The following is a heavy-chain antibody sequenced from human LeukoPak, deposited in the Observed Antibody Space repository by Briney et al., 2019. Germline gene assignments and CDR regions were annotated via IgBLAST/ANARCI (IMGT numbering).Heavy chain of an antibody. V-gene: IGHV4-59*05. CDR1: DDSITIYY. J-gene: IGHJ4*02. Sequence: SETLSLTCTVSDDSITIYYWSWIRQPPGKGLEWIGSISYSGSTYYNPSLKSRVTISVDTSKNQFSLRLNSVTAADTAMYYCAKSGGYGLIDYWGQGTLVTVSS. CDR2: ISYSGST. D-gene: IGHD1-26*01. CDR3: AKSGGYGLIDY.